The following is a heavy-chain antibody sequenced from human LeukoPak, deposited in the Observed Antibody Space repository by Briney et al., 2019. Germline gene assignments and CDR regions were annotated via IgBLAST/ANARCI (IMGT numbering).Heavy chain of an antibody. CDR1: GFPVTSGFTFSDNY. J-gene: IGHJ4*02. CDR3: SRGGTGAFDY. CDR2: ISSTSTYT. Sequence: GGSLRLSCAASGFPVTSGFTFSDNYMSWIRQAPGKGLEWVSYISSTSTYTNYADSVKGRFTISRDNANNSVYLQMNSLRADDTAIYYCSRGGTGAFDYWGQGTLVTVSS. D-gene: IGHD2-8*02. V-gene: IGHV3-11*06.